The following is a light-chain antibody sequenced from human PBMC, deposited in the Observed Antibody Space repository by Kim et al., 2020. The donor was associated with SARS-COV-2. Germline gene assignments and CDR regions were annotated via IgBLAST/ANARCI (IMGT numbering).Light chain of an antibody. V-gene: IGLV2-14*03. Sequence: PGQCIPVSSAGTSNEVGSYNFFSWYRQPPGKAPKLMIYDVSNRPSGVSNRFSGSKSGNTASLTISGLQAEDEADYYCSSYTSSSRVFGGGTQLTVL. J-gene: IGLJ3*02. CDR2: DVS. CDR3: SSYTSSSRV. CDR1: SNEVGSYNF.